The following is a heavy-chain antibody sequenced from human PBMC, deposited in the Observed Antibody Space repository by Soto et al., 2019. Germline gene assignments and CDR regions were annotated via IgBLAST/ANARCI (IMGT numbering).Heavy chain of an antibody. V-gene: IGHV3-23*01. D-gene: IGHD3-10*01. CDR3: AKDRTSYYGSGAVVTDY. CDR2: ISGSGGST. CDR1: GCPFSSYA. Sequence: GRSLRLSWGASGCPFSSYAMIWVRQTTGKGLEWVSGISGSGGSTYYADPVKGRFTISRDNSKNTLYLQMNSLRAEDTAVYYCAKDRTSYYGSGAVVTDYWGQGTLVTVSS. J-gene: IGHJ4*02.